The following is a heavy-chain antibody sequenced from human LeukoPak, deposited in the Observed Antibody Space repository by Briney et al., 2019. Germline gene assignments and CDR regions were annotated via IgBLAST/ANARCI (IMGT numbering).Heavy chain of an antibody. CDR3: ASDVTYYYGSSGYGRGY. V-gene: IGHV1-2*06. CDR1: GYTFTGYY. J-gene: IGHJ4*02. D-gene: IGHD3-22*01. Sequence: ASVKVSCKASGYTFTGYYMHWVRQAPGQGLEWMGRINPNSGGTNYAQKFQGRVTMTRDTSISTAYMELSRLRSDDTAVYYCASDVTYYYGSSGYGRGYWGQGTLVTVSS. CDR2: INPNSGGT.